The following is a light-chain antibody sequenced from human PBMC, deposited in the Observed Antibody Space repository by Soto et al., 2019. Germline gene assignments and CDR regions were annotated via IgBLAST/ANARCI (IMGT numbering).Light chain of an antibody. V-gene: IGKV3-15*01. CDR2: GAS. Sequence: VRTQAPATLSVSPGERATLSCRASLSVRTNLAWYQQKPGQAPRLLIYGASTRATGIPASFNGSGSGTEYTFMITILQSEDRALYFCQQYDRWPYTYGQGTKLEL. CDR3: QQYDRWPYT. J-gene: IGKJ2*01. CDR1: LSVRTN.